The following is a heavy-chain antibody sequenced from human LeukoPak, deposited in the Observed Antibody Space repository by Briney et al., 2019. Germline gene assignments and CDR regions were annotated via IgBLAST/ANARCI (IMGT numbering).Heavy chain of an antibody. CDR3: ARVRRGWFDY. CDR1: GGSISSSNYY. V-gene: IGHV4-39*07. CDR2: ISYSGST. Sequence: SETLSLTCTVSGGSISSSNYYWGWIRQPPGKGLEWIGSISYSGSTYYNPSLKSRVTISVDTSKNQFSLKLSSVTAADTAVYYCARVRRGWFDYWGQGTLVTVSS. J-gene: IGHJ4*02. D-gene: IGHD3-10*01.